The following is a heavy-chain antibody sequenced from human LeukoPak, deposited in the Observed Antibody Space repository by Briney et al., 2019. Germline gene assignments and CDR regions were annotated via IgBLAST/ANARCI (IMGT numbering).Heavy chain of an antibody. J-gene: IGHJ3*02. CDR2: IYYSGST. CDR3: ARPGEWFGESYDAFDI. CDR1: GGSISSYY. V-gene: IGHV4-59*08. D-gene: IGHD3-10*01. Sequence: PSETLSLTCTVSGGSISSYYWSWIRQPPGKGLEWIGYIYYSGSTNYNPSLKSRVTISVDTSKNQFSLKLSSVTAADTAVYYCARPGEWFGESYDAFDIWGQGTMVTVSS.